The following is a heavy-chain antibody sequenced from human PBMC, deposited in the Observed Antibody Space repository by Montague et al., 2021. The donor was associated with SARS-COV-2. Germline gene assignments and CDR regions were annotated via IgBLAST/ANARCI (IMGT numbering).Heavy chain of an antibody. Sequence: SETLSLTCGVSGDSINSDHCWRWVSQPPAKGRVWSVEPHQWCGANYNQSLRNRVSIFLVDSKNQYSLLLTSVTTADTAMYYCARHFVWQQLYPWGQGTLVSVSS. CDR1: GDSINSDHC. CDR2: PHQWCGA. CDR3: ARHFVWQQLYP. V-gene: IGHV4/OR15-8*01. D-gene: IGHD6-13*01. J-gene: IGHJ5*02.